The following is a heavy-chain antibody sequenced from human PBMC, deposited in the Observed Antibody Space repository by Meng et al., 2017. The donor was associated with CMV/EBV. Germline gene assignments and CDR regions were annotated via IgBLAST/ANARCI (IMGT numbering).Heavy chain of an antibody. CDR1: GDSVSSNSAT. CDR3: ARVRCSTTSCYYEYYYGMDV. J-gene: IGHJ6*02. Sequence: SETLSLTCAISGDSVSSNSATWSWIRQSPSRGIEWLGRTYYRSKWYIDYAVSVKSRIDINPDTSKNQFSLQLNAVTPEDTAVYYCARVRCSTTSCYYEYYYGMDVWGQGTTVTVSS. V-gene: IGHV6-1*01. D-gene: IGHD2-2*01. CDR2: TYYRSKWYI.